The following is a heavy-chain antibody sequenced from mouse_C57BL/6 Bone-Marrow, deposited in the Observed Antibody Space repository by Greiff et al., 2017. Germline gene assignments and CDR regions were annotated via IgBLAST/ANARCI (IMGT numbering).Heavy chain of an antibody. CDR1: GYTFTSYW. J-gene: IGHJ4*01. Sequence: QVQLQQPGAELVKPGASVKLSCKASGYTFTSYWMHWVKQRPGQGLEWIGMIHPNSGSTNYNEKFKSKATLTVDKSSSTAYMQLSSLTSEDSAVXYVAKWDYYPDAMDYWGQGTSVTVSS. CDR3: AKWDYYPDAMDY. CDR2: IHPNSGST. D-gene: IGHD1-1*01. V-gene: IGHV1-64*01.